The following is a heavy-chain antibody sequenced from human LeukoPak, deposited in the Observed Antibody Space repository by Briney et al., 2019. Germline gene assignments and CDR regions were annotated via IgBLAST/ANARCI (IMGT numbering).Heavy chain of an antibody. V-gene: IGHV3-74*01. J-gene: IGHJ5*02. D-gene: IGHD3-22*01. CDR1: GFTFSNYW. Sequence: PGGSLRLSCAASGFTFSNYWMHWVRQAPGKELVWVSRINSDGINTSYADSVEGRFTISRDNAKNTLNLQMNSLRAEDTAVYYCARDLGQYYDTSDNWFDPWGQGTLVTVSS. CDR2: INSDGINT. CDR3: ARDLGQYYDTSDNWFDP.